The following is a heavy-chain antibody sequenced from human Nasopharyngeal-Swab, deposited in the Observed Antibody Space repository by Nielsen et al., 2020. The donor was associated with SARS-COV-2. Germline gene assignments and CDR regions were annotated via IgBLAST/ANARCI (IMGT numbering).Heavy chain of an antibody. Sequence: GESLKISCAASGFTFSAHGMHWVRQAPGKGLEWVAFVSYDRADKYYADSVKGRFTISRDNSRNTAYLQINSLRAEDTAVYFCARGNGSPTYFEYWGQGTLVTVSS. J-gene: IGHJ4*02. CDR3: ARGNGSPTYFEY. V-gene: IGHV3-30*03. CDR1: GFTFSAHG. D-gene: IGHD1-26*01. CDR2: VSYDRADK.